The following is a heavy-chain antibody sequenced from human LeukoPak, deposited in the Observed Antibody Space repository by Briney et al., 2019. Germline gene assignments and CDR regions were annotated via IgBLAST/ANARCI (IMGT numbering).Heavy chain of an antibody. CDR3: AIYDSSGYYRSGAFDI. CDR1: GFTFSSYA. CDR2: ISSSSSYI. D-gene: IGHD3-22*01. Sequence: GGSLRLSCAASGFTFSSYAMSWVRQAPGKGLEWVSSISSSSSYIYYADSVKGRFTISRDNAKNSLYLQMNSLRAEDTAVYYCAIYDSSGYYRSGAFDIWGQGTMVTVSS. V-gene: IGHV3-21*01. J-gene: IGHJ3*02.